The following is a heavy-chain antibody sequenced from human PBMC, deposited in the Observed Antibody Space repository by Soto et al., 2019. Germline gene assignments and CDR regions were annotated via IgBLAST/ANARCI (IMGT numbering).Heavy chain of an antibody. D-gene: IGHD6-19*01. CDR2: IIPTLPLA. V-gene: IGHV1-69*02. CDR3: VKIAVAGTGYFDY. CDR1: GGTFSAYT. J-gene: IGHJ4*02. Sequence: ASVKVSCKASGGTFSAYTISWVRQAPGQGLEWMGRIIPTLPLANYAQTFRGRLTITADKSTNTAYMELSSLRSDDTAVYYCVKIAVAGTGYFDYWRQGTLVTVSS.